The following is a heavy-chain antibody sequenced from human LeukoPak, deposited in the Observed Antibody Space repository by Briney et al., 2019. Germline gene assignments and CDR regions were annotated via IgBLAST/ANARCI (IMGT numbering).Heavy chain of an antibody. CDR3: ARDLGKIGGNSSPFDY. CDR2: IKQDGSEK. CDR1: GFTFSTYW. J-gene: IGHJ4*02. Sequence: PGGSLRLSCAASGFTFSTYWMSWVRQAPGKGLEWVANIKQDGSEKYFVDPVKGRFTISRDNAKNSLYLQMNGLRAEDTAVYYCARDLGKIGGNSSPFDYWGQGTLVTVSS. D-gene: IGHD4-23*01. V-gene: IGHV3-7*01.